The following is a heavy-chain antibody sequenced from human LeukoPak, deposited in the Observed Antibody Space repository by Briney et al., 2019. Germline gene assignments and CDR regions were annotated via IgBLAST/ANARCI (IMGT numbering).Heavy chain of an antibody. CDR1: GFTFSGYR. CDR2: IWYDGSEK. V-gene: IGHV3-33*01. D-gene: IGHD4-23*01. Sequence: PGGSLRLSCSASGFTFSGYRMHWVRQAPGKGLEWVAVIWYDGSEKYYADSVKGRFTISRDNSKNTLYLQMNSLRAEDTAVYYCAREQAVVPYYWGQGTLVTVSS. CDR3: AREQAVVPYY. J-gene: IGHJ4*02.